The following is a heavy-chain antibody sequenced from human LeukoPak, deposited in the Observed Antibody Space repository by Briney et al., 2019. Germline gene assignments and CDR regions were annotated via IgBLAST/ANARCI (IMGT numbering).Heavy chain of an antibody. D-gene: IGHD3-10*01. CDR3: ARHAPHYYGSNPGPRWFDP. CDR2: IYPGDSDT. CDR1: GYSFTSYR. Sequence: GESLKISCKGSGYSFTSYRIGWVRQMPGKGLEWMGIIYPGDSDTRYSPSFQGQVTISADKSISTAYLQWSSLKASDTAMYYCARHAPHYYGSNPGPRWFDPWGQGTLVTVSS. V-gene: IGHV5-51*01. J-gene: IGHJ5*02.